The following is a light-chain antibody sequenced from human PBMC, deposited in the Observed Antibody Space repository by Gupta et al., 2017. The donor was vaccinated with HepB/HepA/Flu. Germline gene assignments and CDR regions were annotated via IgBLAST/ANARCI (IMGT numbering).Light chain of an antibody. CDR3: QSYDNTLSGVV. V-gene: IGLV1-40*01. CDR1: RSNIGTGYD. Sequence: QSVLTQPPSVSGAPGQRVTISCTGCRSNIGTGYDVHWYQQFPGTAPKLLIYGDNNRPSGVPDRFSGSKSGTSASLAITGLQTEDEADYYCQSYDNTLSGVVFGGGTKVTVL. CDR2: GDN. J-gene: IGLJ3*02.